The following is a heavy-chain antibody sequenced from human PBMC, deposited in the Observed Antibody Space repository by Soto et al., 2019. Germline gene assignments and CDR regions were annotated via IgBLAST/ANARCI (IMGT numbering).Heavy chain of an antibody. V-gene: IGHV1-3*01. CDR1: GYTFTSYV. J-gene: IGHJ2*01. CDR2: LNAGNGNT. Sequence: QVQLVQSGAEGKKPGASVKVSCKASGYTFTSYVMQWVRQAPGQGLEWLGWLNAGNGNTKNSQKFQGRLTITRGTSASTAYMELSSLRSEDTAVYYCARDRYYHCSGTPYWYFDLWGRGTLVTVSS. CDR3: ARDRYYHCSGTPYWYFDL. D-gene: IGHD3-10*01.